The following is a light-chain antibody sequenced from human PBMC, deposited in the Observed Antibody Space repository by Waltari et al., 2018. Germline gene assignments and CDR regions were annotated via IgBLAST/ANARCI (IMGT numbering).Light chain of an antibody. Sequence: QSALTQPASVSGSPGQSITISCTGTSSDVGTYNLVSWYQQHPDKAPKVMIYEVSKRPSGVSNRLSGSKSGNTASLTISGLQAEDEADYYCCSYAGSNTYVFGIGTKVTVL. V-gene: IGLV2-23*02. J-gene: IGLJ1*01. CDR3: CSYAGSNTYV. CDR2: EVS. CDR1: SSDVGTYNL.